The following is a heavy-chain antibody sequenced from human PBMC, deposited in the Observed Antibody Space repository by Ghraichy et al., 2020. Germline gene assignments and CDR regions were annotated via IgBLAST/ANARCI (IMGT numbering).Heavy chain of an antibody. Sequence: SETLSLTCTVSGGSISSSSYYWGWIRQPPGKGLEWIGSIYYSGSTYYNPSLKSRVTISVDTSKNQFSLKLSSVTAADTAVYYCARQILGPHSADAFDIWGQGTMVTVSS. J-gene: IGHJ3*02. CDR1: GGSISSSSYY. CDR2: IYYSGST. CDR3: ARQILGPHSADAFDI. V-gene: IGHV4-39*01. D-gene: IGHD1-26*01.